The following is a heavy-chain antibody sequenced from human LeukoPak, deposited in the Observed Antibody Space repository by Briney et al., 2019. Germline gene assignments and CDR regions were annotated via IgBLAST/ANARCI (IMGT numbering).Heavy chain of an antibody. CDR1: GFTFSHYA. CDR3: AKDAQRGFDYSNSLEY. D-gene: IGHD4-11*01. V-gene: IGHV3-33*06. Sequence: PGRSLRLSCAASGFTFSHYAFHWVRQAPGKGLEWVAVIWSDATNQFYADSLKGRFTISRDYSQKTVYLEMDSLTIEDTAIYYCAKDAQRGFDYSNSLEYWGPGTLVSVPS. J-gene: IGHJ4*02. CDR2: IWSDATNQ.